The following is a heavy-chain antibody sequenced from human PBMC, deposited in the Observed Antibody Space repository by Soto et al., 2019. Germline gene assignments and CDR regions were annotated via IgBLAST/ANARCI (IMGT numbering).Heavy chain of an antibody. Sequence: QVQLVESGGGLVKPGGSLRLSCAASGFTFSDYYMSWIRQAPGKGLEWVSYISSSSSYTNYADSVEGRFTISRDNAKNSLYLQMNSLRAEDTAVYYCARVGAGQPLYYFDYWGQGTLVTVSS. CDR2: ISSSSSYT. CDR1: GFTFSDYY. J-gene: IGHJ4*02. V-gene: IGHV3-11*06. CDR3: ARVGAGQPLYYFDY. D-gene: IGHD1-26*01.